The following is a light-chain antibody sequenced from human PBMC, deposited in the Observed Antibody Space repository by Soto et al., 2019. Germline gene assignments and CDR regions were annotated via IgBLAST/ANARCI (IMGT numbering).Light chain of an antibody. CDR1: QSVSRN. CDR3: QQYNPSPLT. J-gene: IGKJ1*01. V-gene: IGKV3-15*01. CDR2: GTS. Sequence: EVVMTQSPATLSVSPGDRATLSCRASQSVSRNFAWYQQKPGQAPRLLISGTSTRATGIPDRCSGSGSGTEFTLTSRHLQDLDFAVYLWQQYNPSPLTFGQGTRVEIK.